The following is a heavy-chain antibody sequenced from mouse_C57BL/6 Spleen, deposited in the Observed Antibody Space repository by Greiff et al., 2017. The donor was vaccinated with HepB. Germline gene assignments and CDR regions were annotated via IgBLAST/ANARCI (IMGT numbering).Heavy chain of an antibody. Sequence: QVQLQQSGPELVKPGASVKISCKASGYSFTSYYIHWVKQRPGQGLEWIGWIYPGSGNTKYNEKFKGKATLTADTSSSTAYMQLSSLTSEDSAVYYCAREGITTVGDYAMDYWGQGTSVTVSS. V-gene: IGHV1-66*01. CDR1: GYSFTSYY. D-gene: IGHD1-1*01. CDR2: IYPGSGNT. CDR3: AREGITTVGDYAMDY. J-gene: IGHJ4*01.